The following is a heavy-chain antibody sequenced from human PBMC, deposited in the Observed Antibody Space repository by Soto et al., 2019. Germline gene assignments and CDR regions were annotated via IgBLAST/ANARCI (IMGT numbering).Heavy chain of an antibody. J-gene: IGHJ4*02. CDR3: ARKVAGSI. V-gene: IGHV3-23*01. CDR2: ISSSGDDS. CDR1: GFTVSNFP. Sequence: EMHLLESGGGLVQPGGSLRLSCAASGFTVSNFPMTWVRQAPGKGLEWVSSISSSGDDSFYADSVKGRFTISRDSSKNMLFLLLSSLRAEDTAVYYCARKVAGSIWGQGTLVTVSS. D-gene: IGHD6-19*01.